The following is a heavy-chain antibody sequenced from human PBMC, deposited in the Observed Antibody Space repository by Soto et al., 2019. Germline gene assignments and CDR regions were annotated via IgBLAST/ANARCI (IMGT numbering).Heavy chain of an antibody. CDR1: GYTFTSYY. CDR3: ASEPYCSSTSCYTDDAFDI. CDR2: INPSGGST. D-gene: IGHD2-2*02. J-gene: IGHJ3*02. Sequence: ASVKVSCKASGYTFTSYYMHWVRQAPGQGLEWMGIINPSGGSTSYAQKFQGRVTMTRDTSTSTVYMELGSLRSEDTAVYYCASEPYCSSTSCYTDDAFDIWGQGTMVTVSS. V-gene: IGHV1-46*03.